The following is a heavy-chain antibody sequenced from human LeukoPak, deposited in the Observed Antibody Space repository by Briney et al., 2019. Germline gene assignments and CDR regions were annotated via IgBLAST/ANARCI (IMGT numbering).Heavy chain of an antibody. CDR3: ARDPEFYYDRSGFADS. V-gene: IGHV3-30*03. Sequence: GGSLRLPCAASGFTFSSYGMHWVRQAPGKGLEWVAVISYDRSNKYYADSVKGRFTISRDNSKNTLYLQMNSLRAEDTAGYYCARDPEFYYDRSGFADSWGQGTLVTVSS. D-gene: IGHD3-22*01. CDR1: GFTFSSYG. J-gene: IGHJ4*02. CDR2: ISYDRSNK.